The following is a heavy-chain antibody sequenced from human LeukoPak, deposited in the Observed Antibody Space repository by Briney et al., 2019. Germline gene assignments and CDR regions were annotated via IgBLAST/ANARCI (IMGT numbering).Heavy chain of an antibody. V-gene: IGHV1-18*01. CDR1: GHTFTSYG. J-gene: IGHJ6*02. D-gene: IGHD3-10*01. CDR2: ISAYNGNT. Sequence: VASVKVSCKASGHTFTSYGISWVRQAPGQGLEWMGWISAYNGNTNYAQKLQGRVTMTTDTSTSTAYMELRSLRSDDTAVYYCARDQGLLWFGELLFPYYYYGMDVWGQGTTVTVSS. CDR3: ARDQGLLWFGELLFPYYYYGMDV.